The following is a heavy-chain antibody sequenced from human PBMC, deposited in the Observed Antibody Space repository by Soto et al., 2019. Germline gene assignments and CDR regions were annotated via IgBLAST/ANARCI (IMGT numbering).Heavy chain of an antibody. CDR2: ISPDGSNK. CDR3: AKRIAAAVDYYYYGMDV. CDR1: GFTFSYYG. J-gene: IGHJ6*02. D-gene: IGHD6-13*01. V-gene: IGHV3-30*18. Sequence: GGSLRLSCAASGFTFSYYGMHWVRQAPGKGLEWITVISPDGSNKYYADSVKGRFTISRDDSKNTLYLQMTSLRAEDTALYYCAKRIAAAVDYYYYGMDVWGQGTTVTVSS.